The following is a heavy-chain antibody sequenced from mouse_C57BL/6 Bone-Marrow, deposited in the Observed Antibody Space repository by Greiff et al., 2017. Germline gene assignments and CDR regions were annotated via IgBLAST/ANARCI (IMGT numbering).Heavy chain of an antibody. CDR3: ARYYYGSSYFDY. CDR1: GYSITSDY. J-gene: IGHJ2*01. CDR2: ISYSGST. Sequence: EVMLVESGPGLAKPSQTLSLSCSVPGYSITSDYWNWIRKFPGNKLEYMGYISYSGSTYYNPSLKRRISITRDTSKNKYYLQLNSVTTEDTATYYCARYYYGSSYFDYWGQGTTLTVSS. D-gene: IGHD1-1*01. V-gene: IGHV3-8*01.